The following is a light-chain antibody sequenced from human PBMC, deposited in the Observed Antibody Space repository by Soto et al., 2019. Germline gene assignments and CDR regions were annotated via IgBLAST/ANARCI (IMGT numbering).Light chain of an antibody. CDR1: NIGTKT. CDR3: QVWDSDILHHV. CDR2: DDS. J-gene: IGLJ1*01. V-gene: IGLV3-21*02. Sequence: SYELTQSPSVSVAPGQTARITCAGSNIGTKTVHWFQQRPGQAPVLVVFDDSHRPSGIPERFSGSNSGSRATLTISRVEAGDEADCYCQVWDSDILHHVFGSGTKVTVL.